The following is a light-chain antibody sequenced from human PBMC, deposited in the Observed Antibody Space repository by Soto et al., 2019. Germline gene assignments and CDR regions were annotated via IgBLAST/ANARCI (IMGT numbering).Light chain of an antibody. CDR3: QRYDSSSIT. CDR1: QSVLYTSNNKNY. V-gene: IGKV4-1*01. Sequence: DIVITQSPDALALSLGERATINCKSSQSVLYTSNNKNYLAWYQQKAGQPPKLLVYWASTRGSGVPDRFSGSGSGTDFTLSLSRLLAEDVAVYYCQRYDSSSITFGQGARLEIK. CDR2: WAS. J-gene: IGKJ5*01.